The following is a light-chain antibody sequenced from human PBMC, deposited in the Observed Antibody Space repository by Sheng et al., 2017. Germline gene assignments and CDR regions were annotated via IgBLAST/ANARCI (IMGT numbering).Light chain of an antibody. J-gene: IGLJ3*02. CDR3: ASYTSTNGLMV. V-gene: IGLV2-14*01. Sequence: QSALTQPASVSGSPGQSITISCTGSNSDIGAYNSVSWYQQRPGKAPKLLIYDVSGRPSGLSNRFSGSKSGKTASLTISGLQAEDEGDYYCASYTSTNGLMVFGGGTKLTVL. CDR1: NSDIGAYNS. CDR2: DVS.